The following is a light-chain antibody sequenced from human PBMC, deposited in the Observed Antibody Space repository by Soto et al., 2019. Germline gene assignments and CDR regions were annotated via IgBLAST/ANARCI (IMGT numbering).Light chain of an antibody. V-gene: IGKV3-11*01. Sequence: EIVLTQSPATLSLSPGERATLSCRASQSVSSYLAWYQQKPGQAPRLLIYDASNRATGIPARFSGSGSGTDFTLPISSLEPEDFAVYYCQQRSNWPWTFGQGNKVEIK. CDR2: DAS. CDR3: QQRSNWPWT. J-gene: IGKJ1*01. CDR1: QSVSSY.